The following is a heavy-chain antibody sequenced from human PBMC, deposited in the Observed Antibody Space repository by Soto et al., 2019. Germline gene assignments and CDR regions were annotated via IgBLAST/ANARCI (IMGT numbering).Heavy chain of an antibody. CDR3: ARVRGEGYFDY. D-gene: IGHD2-21*01. J-gene: IGHJ4*02. CDR2: ISCSSSYI. Sequence: GSLRLSCAASRFTFSYYAMHWIRQAPGKGLEWVSSISCSSSYIYYADSVKGRFTISRDNAKNSLYLQMNSLRAEDTAVYYCARVRGEGYFDYWGQGTLVTVS. V-gene: IGHV3-21*01. CDR1: RFTFSYYA.